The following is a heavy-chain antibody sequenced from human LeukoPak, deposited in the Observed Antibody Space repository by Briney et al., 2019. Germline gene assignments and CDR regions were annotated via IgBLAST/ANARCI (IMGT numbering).Heavy chain of an antibody. CDR1: GYTFTSYD. V-gene: IGHV1-8*03. CDR2: MNPNSGNT. Sequence: ASVKVSCKASGYTFTSYDINWVRQATGQGLEWMGWMNPNSGNTGYAQKFQGRVTITRNTSISTAYMELSSLRSEDTAVYYCASTLSSTSTQYYFDYWGQGTLVTVSS. J-gene: IGHJ4*02. CDR3: ASTLSSTSTQYYFDY. D-gene: IGHD2-2*01.